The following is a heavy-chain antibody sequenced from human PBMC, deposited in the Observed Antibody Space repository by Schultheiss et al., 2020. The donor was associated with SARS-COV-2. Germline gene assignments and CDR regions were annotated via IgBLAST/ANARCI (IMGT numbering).Heavy chain of an antibody. J-gene: IGHJ4*02. CDR1: GGTFSSYA. Sequence: ASVKVSCKASGGTFSSYAITWVRQAPGQGLEWMGWINPNSRGTNCAQKFQGWVTMTRDTSISTAYMELSRLRSDDTAVYYCARGSVAAAGAENSSRPPVDYWGQGTLVTVSS. V-gene: IGHV1-2*04. CDR2: INPNSRGT. CDR3: ARGSVAAAGAENSSRPPVDY. D-gene: IGHD6-13*01.